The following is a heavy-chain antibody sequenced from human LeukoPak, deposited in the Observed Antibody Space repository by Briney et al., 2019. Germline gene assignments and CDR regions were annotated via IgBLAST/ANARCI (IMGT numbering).Heavy chain of an antibody. J-gene: IGHJ4*02. CDR3: AQRSCSSTSCYIAY. CDR2: ISASGGNT. V-gene: IGHV3-23*01. D-gene: IGHD2-2*02. Sequence: GGSLRLSCAASGFTFSSYAMSWVRQAPGKGLEWVSAISASGGNTYYADSVKGRFTISRDNSKNTLYLQMNSLRAEDTAVSSCAQRSCSSTSCYIAYWGQGSLVTVSS. CDR1: GFTFSSYA.